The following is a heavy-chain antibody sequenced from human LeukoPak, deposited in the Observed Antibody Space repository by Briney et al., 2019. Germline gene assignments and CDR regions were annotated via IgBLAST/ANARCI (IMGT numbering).Heavy chain of an antibody. CDR1: GFTFSSYA. D-gene: IGHD6-19*01. CDR2: ISYDGSNK. V-gene: IGHV3-30-3*01. Sequence: GGSLRLSCAASGFTFSSYAMHWVRQAPGKGLEWVAVISYDGSNKYYADSVKGRFTISRDNSKNTLYLQMNSLRAEDTAVYYCASISSGWPRLDYWGQGTLVTVSS. J-gene: IGHJ4*02. CDR3: ASISSGWPRLDY.